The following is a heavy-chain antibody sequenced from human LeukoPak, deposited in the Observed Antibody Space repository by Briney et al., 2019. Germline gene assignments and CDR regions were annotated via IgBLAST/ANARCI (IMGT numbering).Heavy chain of an antibody. CDR2: ICYTGST. Sequence: SETLSLTCTVSGGSISSYYWSWIRQPPGKGLEWIGYICYTGSTNYNPSLTSRVTISVDTSKNQFSLKLSSVTAADTAVYYCASLRPYYYDSSGHYYFDYWGQGTLVTVSS. D-gene: IGHD3-22*01. CDR1: GGSISSYY. CDR3: ASLRPYYYDSSGHYYFDY. V-gene: IGHV4-59*08. J-gene: IGHJ4*02.